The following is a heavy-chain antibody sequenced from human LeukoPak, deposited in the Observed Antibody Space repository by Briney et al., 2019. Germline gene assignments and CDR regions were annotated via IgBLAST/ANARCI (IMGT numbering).Heavy chain of an antibody. CDR1: GFTFSNYW. CDR3: ARGVGVTWFDP. V-gene: IGHV3-74*01. D-gene: IGHD1-26*01. Sequence: GGSLRLSCAASGFTFSNYWMHWVRQAPGKGLVWVSRINSDGINTSYADSVKGRFTISRDNAKNTLNLQMNSLRAEDTAVYYCARGVGVTWFDPWGQGTLVTVSS. J-gene: IGHJ5*02. CDR2: INSDGINT.